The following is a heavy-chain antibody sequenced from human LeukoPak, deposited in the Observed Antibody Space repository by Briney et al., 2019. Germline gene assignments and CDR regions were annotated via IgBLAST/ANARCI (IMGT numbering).Heavy chain of an antibody. CDR2: ISAYNGNT. D-gene: IGHD2-21*01. J-gene: IGHJ3*02. V-gene: IGHV1-18*01. CDR1: GGTFSSYA. Sequence: GASVKVSCKASGGTFSSYAISWVRQAPGQGLEWMGWISAYNGNTNYAQKLQGRVTMTTDTSTSTAYMELRSLRSDDTAVYYCARVGLVFKNAFDIWGQGTMVTVSS. CDR3: ARVGLVFKNAFDI.